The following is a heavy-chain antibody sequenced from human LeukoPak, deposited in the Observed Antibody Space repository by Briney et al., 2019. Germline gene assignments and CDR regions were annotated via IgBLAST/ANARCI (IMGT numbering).Heavy chain of an antibody. D-gene: IGHD3-16*01. CDR1: GFTFSSYA. CDR2: IKSDGSST. Sequence: QSGGSLRLSCGASGFTFSSYAMHWARQAPGKGLVWVSRIKSDGSSTSYADSVKGRFTISRDNAKNTLYLQMNSLRAEDTAVYYCARVGAATYAFGIWGQGTMVTVSS. J-gene: IGHJ3*02. V-gene: IGHV3-74*01. CDR3: ARVGAATYAFGI.